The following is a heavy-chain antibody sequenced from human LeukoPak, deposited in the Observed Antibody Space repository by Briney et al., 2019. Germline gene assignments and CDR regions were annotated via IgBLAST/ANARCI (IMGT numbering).Heavy chain of an antibody. CDR2: ISATGGST. Sequence: GGSLRLSCAASGFTFDSYAMSWVREAPGKGLEWVSAISATGGSTYYADSVKGRFTISRDNSKNTLYLKMNSLRADDTAVYYCARNTYYYDSRGYYGYYYGMDVWGQGTTVTVSS. V-gene: IGHV3-23*01. CDR3: ARNTYYYDSRGYYGYYYGMDV. D-gene: IGHD3-22*01. J-gene: IGHJ6*02. CDR1: GFTFDSYA.